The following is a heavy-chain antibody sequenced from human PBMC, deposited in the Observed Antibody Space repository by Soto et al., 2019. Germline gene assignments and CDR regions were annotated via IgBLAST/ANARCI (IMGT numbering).Heavy chain of an antibody. Sequence: QVQLVQSGAEVRKRGASVKVSCKTFGYTFTGYYIHWVRQSPGQGLEWMGWTNPDSGGTNYTENFPRWVAMTRGTSPSTAYMELSRVKSDDTAVYYCVREETGLSTKRHWFDSWGQGTLVTVSS. CDR1: GYTFTGYY. CDR3: VREETGLSTKRHWFDS. D-gene: IGHD3-16*02. CDR2: TNPDSGGT. V-gene: IGHV1-2*04. J-gene: IGHJ5*01.